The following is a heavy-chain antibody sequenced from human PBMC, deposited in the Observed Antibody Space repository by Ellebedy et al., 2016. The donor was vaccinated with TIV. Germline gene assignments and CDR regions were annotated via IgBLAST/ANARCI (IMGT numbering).Heavy chain of an antibody. J-gene: IGHJ5*02. Sequence: AASVKVSCKVSGYTLTELSMHWVRQAPGKGVEWMGSFDLEDGEKIYAQEFQGRVTMTEDTSTDTVYMELSSLRSEDTAVYYCATGGLTRFLEWLLSWGQGTRGTVSS. CDR3: ATGGLTRFLEWLLS. V-gene: IGHV1-24*01. CDR1: GYTLTELS. CDR2: FDLEDGEK. D-gene: IGHD3-3*01.